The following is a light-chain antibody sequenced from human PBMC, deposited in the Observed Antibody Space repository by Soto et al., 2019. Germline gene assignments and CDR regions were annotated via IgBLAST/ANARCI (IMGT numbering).Light chain of an antibody. J-gene: IGLJ1*01. V-gene: IGLV2-14*01. Sequence: QSALTQPASVSGSPGQSITISCTGTSSDVGGYNYVSWYQQHPGKAPKLMIYDVSNRRSGVSNRFSGSKSGNTASLTISGLQVEDEADYYCSSYTSSSPRVFGTGTKLTVL. CDR3: SSYTSSSPRV. CDR1: SSDVGGYNY. CDR2: DVS.